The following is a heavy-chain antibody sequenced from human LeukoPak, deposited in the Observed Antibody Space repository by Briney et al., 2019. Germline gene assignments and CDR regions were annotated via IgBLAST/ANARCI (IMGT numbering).Heavy chain of an antibody. CDR3: ARGALGGYYHEGKYYFDY. Sequence: GGSLRLSCEASGFTFSSYGMHWVRQAPGKGLEWVAFTQYDGSNKYYADSVKGRFTISRDNSKNTLYLQMNSLRAEDTAVYYCARGALGGYYHEGKYYFDYWGQGTLVTVSS. V-gene: IGHV3-30*02. CDR1: GFTFSSYG. CDR2: TQYDGSNK. D-gene: IGHD3-22*01. J-gene: IGHJ4*02.